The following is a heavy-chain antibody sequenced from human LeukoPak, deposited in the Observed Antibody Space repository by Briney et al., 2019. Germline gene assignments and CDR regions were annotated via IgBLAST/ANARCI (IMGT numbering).Heavy chain of an antibody. J-gene: IGHJ5*02. CDR2: ISSSGGTT. D-gene: IGHD2-15*01. CDR1: GFTFSSHA. Sequence: GGSLRLSCAVSGFTFSSHAMSWVRQAPGKGLEYVSSISSSGGTTGYADSVKGRFAISRDNSKNTLYLQMNSLRAEDTAVYYCAKGHCSSWGQGTLVTVSS. V-gene: IGHV3-23*01. CDR3: AKGHCSS.